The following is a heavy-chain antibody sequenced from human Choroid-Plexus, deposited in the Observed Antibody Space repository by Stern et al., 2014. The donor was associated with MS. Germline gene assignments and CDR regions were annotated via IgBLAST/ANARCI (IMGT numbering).Heavy chain of an antibody. CDR1: GFTLGSCA. V-gene: IGHV3-30*18. CDR3: AKDRQYLTYFFDH. J-gene: IGHJ5*02. Sequence: MQLVESGGGVVQPGRPLRLSWVASGFTLGSCAMHWVRQAPGKGLGWVAGVSYDGSNKYYADSVKGRFTISRDNSQNTLYMQMSSLRPEDTAVYYCAKDRQYLTYFFDHWGQGSLVTVSS. D-gene: IGHD2/OR15-2a*01. CDR2: VSYDGSNK.